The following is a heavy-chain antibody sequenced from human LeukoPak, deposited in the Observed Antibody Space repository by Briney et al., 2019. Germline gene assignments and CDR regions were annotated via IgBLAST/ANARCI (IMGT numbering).Heavy chain of an antibody. CDR3: AKGYDGSGVAHS. J-gene: IGHJ5*02. CDR2: ISYDGSNK. V-gene: IGHV3-30*18. D-gene: IGHD3-10*01. CDR1: GFTFSSYG. Sequence: GGSLRLSCAASGFTFSSYGMHWVRQAPGKGLEWVAVISYDGSNKYYADSVKGRFTISRDNSKNTLYLQMNSLRAEDTAVYYCAKGYDGSGVAHSWGQGTLVTVSS.